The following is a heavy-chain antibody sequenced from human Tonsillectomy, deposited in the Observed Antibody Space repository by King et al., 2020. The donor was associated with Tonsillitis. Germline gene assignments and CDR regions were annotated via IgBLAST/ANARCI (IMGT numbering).Heavy chain of an antibody. CDR2: IYYTGSS. Sequence: QLQLQESGPGLVRPSETLSLTCNVSGGSISRSSYYWGWIRQPPGQGLEWIASIYYTGSSHYNPSLKSRVTISVDTSKNQFSLKLGSVTAADTAVYYCASTGIVGAFDGFDIWCQGTILTVSS. V-gene: IGHV4-39*01. CDR1: GGSISRSSYY. D-gene: IGHD1-26*01. J-gene: IGHJ3*02. CDR3: ASTGIVGAFDGFDI.